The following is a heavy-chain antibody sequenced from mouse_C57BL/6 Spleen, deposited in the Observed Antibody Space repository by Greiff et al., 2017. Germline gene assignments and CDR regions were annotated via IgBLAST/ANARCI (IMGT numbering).Heavy chain of an antibody. CDR3: ARYRESGLHRKDFAY. CDR1: GYSFTGYY. D-gene: IGHD2-14*01. CDR2: INPSTGGT. V-gene: IGHV1-42*01. J-gene: IGHJ3*01. Sequence: EVKLQEPGPELVKPGASVKISCKASGYSFTGYYMNWVKQSPEKSLEWIGEINPSTGGTTYNQKFKAKATLTVDKSSSTAYMQLKSLTSEDSAVYDCARYRESGLHRKDFAYWGQGTLVTVSA.